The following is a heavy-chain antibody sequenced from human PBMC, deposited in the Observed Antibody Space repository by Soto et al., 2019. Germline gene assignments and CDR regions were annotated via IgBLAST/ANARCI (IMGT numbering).Heavy chain of an antibody. CDR1: GGSISSSIYY. V-gene: IGHV4-39*01. CDR3: ARHLTYCSAGSCYSDFPYYGMDV. Sequence: SETLSLTCTVSGGSISSSIYYWGWIRQPPGKGLEWIGSIFYSGSTYYNPSLKSRVTISVDTSKNQFSLKLSSVTAADTAVYYCARHLTYCSAGSCYSDFPYYGMDVWGQRTTVTVSS. CDR2: IFYSGST. J-gene: IGHJ6*02. D-gene: IGHD2-15*01.